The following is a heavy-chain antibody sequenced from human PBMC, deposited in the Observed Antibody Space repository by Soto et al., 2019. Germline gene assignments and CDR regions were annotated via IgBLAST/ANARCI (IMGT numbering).Heavy chain of an antibody. CDR3: ARDIDGAAAGDWFDP. D-gene: IGHD6-13*01. CDR2: IYYSGST. Sequence: SETLSLTCAVSGYSISSSNWWGWIRQPPGKGLEWIGYIYYSGSTNYNPSLKSRVTISVDTSKNQFSLKLSSVTAADTAVYYCARDIDGAAAGDWFDPWGQGTLVTVSS. J-gene: IGHJ5*02. V-gene: IGHV4-28*03. CDR1: GYSISSSNW.